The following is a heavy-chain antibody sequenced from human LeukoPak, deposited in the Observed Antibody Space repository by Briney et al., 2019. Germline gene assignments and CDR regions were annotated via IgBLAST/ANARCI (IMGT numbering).Heavy chain of an antibody. Sequence: PGGSLRLSCAASGFTFSSYAMSWVRQAPGKGLEWVSYISSSSSTIYYADSVKGRFTISRDNAKNSLYLQMNSLRAEDTAVYYCARTGGYPFDYWGQGTLVTVSS. CDR1: GFTFSSYA. D-gene: IGHD1-1*01. V-gene: IGHV3-48*04. CDR3: ARTGGYPFDY. CDR2: ISSSSSTI. J-gene: IGHJ4*02.